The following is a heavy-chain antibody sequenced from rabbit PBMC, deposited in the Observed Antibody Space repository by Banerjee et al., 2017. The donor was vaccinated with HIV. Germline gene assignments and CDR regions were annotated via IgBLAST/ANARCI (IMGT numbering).Heavy chain of an antibody. Sequence: QSLEESGGDLVKPGASLTLTCTASGIDFSSTYWICWVRQAPGKGLELIACIDISSGNTYYASWAKGRFTISKTSSTTVTLQMTSLTAADTATYFCARGDSASYGYDGLWGPGTLVTVS. V-gene: IGHV1S40*01. D-gene: IGHD6-1*01. CDR1: GIDFSSTYW. J-gene: IGHJ6*01. CDR2: IDISSGNT. CDR3: ARGDSASYGYDGL.